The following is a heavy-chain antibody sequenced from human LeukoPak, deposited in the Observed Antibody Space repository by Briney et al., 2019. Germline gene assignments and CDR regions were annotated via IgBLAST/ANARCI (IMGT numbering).Heavy chain of an antibody. Sequence: GGTLRLSCAASGFTFSSYGMSWVREARGKGLEGVSAISGSGGSTYYADSVKGRFTISRDNSKNTLYLQMNSLRAEDTAVYYCAKDLMAVAGDCFDYWGQGTLVTVSS. J-gene: IGHJ4*02. V-gene: IGHV3-23*01. D-gene: IGHD6-19*01. CDR1: GFTFSSYG. CDR3: AKDLMAVAGDCFDY. CDR2: ISGSGGST.